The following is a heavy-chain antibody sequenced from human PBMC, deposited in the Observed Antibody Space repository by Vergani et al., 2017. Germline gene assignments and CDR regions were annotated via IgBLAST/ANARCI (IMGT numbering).Heavy chain of an antibody. CDR3: ARVWMRYYDYVWGSAYFDY. J-gene: IGHJ4*02. V-gene: IGHV4-31*03. Sequence: QVQLQESGPGLVKPSQTLSLTCTVSGGSISSGGYYWSWIRQHPGKGLEWIGYIYYSGSTYYNPSIKSRVTISVDTSKNQFSLKLSSVTAADTAVYYCARVWMRYYDYVWGSAYFDYWGQGTLVTVSS. CDR2: IYYSGST. CDR1: GGSISSGGYY. D-gene: IGHD3-16*01.